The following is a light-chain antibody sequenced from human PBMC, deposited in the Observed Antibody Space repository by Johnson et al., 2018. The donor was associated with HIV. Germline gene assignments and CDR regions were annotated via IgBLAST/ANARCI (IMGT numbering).Light chain of an antibody. Sequence: QSVLTQPPSVSAAPGQKVTISCSGSSSNIGNNYVSWYQQLPGTAPKLLIYDNNKRPSGIPDRFSGSKSGTSATLGITGLQTGDEAVYYCGTWDSSLNASYVFGTGTKVTVL. V-gene: IGLV1-51*01. CDR2: DNN. CDR3: GTWDSSLNASYV. CDR1: SSNIGNNY. J-gene: IGLJ1*01.